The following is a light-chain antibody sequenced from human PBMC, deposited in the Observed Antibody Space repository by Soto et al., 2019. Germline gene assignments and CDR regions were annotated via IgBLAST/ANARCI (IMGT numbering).Light chain of an antibody. V-gene: IGLV2-23*01. CDR1: SSDVCTYNL. CDR2: ATS. J-gene: IGLJ3*02. CDR3: TSFARGSTLV. Sequence: QSALTQPAAVSGSPGQSITISCTGTSSDVCTYNLVSWYQQYTGKAPKLMLYATSKRSSVVSNRFSGSKSGDTASLTSSGLQAEDEADYYLTSFARGSTLVFGGGTKVTVL.